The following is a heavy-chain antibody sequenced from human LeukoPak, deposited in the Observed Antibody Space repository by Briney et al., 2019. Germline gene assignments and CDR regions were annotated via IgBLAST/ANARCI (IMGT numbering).Heavy chain of an antibody. D-gene: IGHD3-10*01. Sequence: GSSVKVSCKASGGTFSSYAISWVRQAPGQGLEWMGGIIPIFGTANYAQKFQGRVTITADESTSTAYMELSSLRSEDTAVYYCAREPLSVSLWFGELHYWGQGTLVTVSS. CDR1: GGTFSSYA. CDR2: IIPIFGTA. J-gene: IGHJ4*02. V-gene: IGHV1-69*01. CDR3: AREPLSVSLWFGELHY.